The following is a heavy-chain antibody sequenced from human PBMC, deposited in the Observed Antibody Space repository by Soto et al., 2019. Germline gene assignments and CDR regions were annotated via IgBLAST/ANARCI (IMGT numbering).Heavy chain of an antibody. D-gene: IGHD1-26*01. CDR1: GFTFSSYS. CDR3: ARDYGALYSGSPRVAMDV. CDR2: ISSSSSTI. Sequence: GGSLRLSCAASGFTFSSYSMNWVRQAPGKGLEWVSYISSSSSTIYYADSVKGRFTISRDNAKNSLYLQMNSLRDEDTAVYYCARDYGALYSGSPRVAMDVWGQGTTVTVSS. J-gene: IGHJ6*02. V-gene: IGHV3-48*02.